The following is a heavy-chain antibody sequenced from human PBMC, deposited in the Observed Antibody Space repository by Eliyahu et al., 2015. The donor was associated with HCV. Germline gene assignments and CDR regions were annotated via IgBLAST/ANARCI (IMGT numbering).Heavy chain of an antibody. V-gene: IGHV4-31*03. CDR1: GGSISXGGYY. CDR2: IYYSVGT. CDR3: ARGDYCSGGSCFFDY. D-gene: IGHD2-15*01. Sequence: QVQLQESGPGLVKPSQTLSLTCTVSGGSISXGGYYWSWIRQHPGKGLEWIGDIYYSVGTYYNPSLKSRVTISVDTSKNQFSLKLSSVTAADTAVYYCARGDYCSGGSCFFDYWGQGTLVTVSS. J-gene: IGHJ4*02.